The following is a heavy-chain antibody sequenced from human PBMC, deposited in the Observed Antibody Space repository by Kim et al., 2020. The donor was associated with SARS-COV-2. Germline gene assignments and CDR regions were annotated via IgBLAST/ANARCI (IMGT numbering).Heavy chain of an antibody. D-gene: IGHD4-17*01. J-gene: IGHJ4*02. CDR1: GYSFTSYW. Sequence: GESLKISCKGSGYSFTSYWISWVRQMPGKGLEWMGRIDPSDSYTNYSPSFQDHVTISADKSISTAYLQWSSLKASDTAMYYCASLPDGDYEGLVSYWGQGTLVTVPS. V-gene: IGHV5-10-1*01. CDR2: IDPSDSYT. CDR3: ASLPDGDYEGLVSY.